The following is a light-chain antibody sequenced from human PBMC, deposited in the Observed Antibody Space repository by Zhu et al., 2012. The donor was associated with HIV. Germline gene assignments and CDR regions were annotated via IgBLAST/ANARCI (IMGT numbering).Light chain of an antibody. CDR3: QQYGSSPPFT. CDR1: QSFNSGY. J-gene: IGKJ3*01. V-gene: IGKV3-20*01. CDR2: GAS. Sequence: EIVLTQSPGTLSLSPGERATLSCRASQSFNSGYLAWYQQKPGQAPRLLIYGASSRATGIPDRFSGSGSGTDFTLTISRLEPEDFAVYYCQQYGSSPPFTFGPGTKVDIK.